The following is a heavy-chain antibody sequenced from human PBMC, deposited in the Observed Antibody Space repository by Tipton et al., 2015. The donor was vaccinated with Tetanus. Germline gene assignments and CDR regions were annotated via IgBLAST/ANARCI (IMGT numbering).Heavy chain of an antibody. CDR1: GGSVTRGSYY. CDR2: SAYTGNA. Sequence: TLSLTCTVSGGSVTRGSYYWNWIRQSPGKGLEWIGYSAYTGNANYNPSLMSRLTISVDTSKNQFSLKLTSVTAADTAIYYCARERIEAFYYYGMDIWGQGTSVTVSS. V-gene: IGHV4-61*01. CDR3: ARERIEAFYYYGMDI. J-gene: IGHJ6*02.